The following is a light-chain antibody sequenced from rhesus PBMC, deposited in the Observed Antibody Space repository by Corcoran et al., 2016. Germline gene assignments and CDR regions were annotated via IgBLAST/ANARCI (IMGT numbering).Light chain of an antibody. CDR3: QQHNSYPCT. V-gene: IGKV1-25*01. J-gene: IGKJ1*01. Sequence: DIQMTQSPSSLSASVGDTVTITCRASQGISSYLAWYQQKPGKAPKLLVYKASTLTSGVPSRFSGSGSGTDFTLPISSLQPEDFATYYCQQHNSYPCTFGHGTKVEIK. CDR1: QGISSY. CDR2: KAS.